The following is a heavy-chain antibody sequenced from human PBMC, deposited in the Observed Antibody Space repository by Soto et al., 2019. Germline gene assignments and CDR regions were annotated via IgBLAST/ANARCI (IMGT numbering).Heavy chain of an antibody. CDR2: IYYSGST. V-gene: IGHV4-59*08. J-gene: IGHJ6*03. CDR3: ASASITIFGVVPPGGHYYYYMDV. D-gene: IGHD3-3*01. Sequence: SETLSLTCTVSGGSISSYYWSWIRQPPGKGLEWIGYIYYSGSTNYNPSLKSRVTISVDTSKNQFSLKLSSVTAADTAVYYCASASITIFGVVPPGGHYYYYMDVWGKRTTVTVSS. CDR1: GGSISSYY.